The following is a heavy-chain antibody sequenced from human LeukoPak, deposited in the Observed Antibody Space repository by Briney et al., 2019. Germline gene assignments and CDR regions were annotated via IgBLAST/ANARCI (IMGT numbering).Heavy chain of an antibody. CDR1: GGSINNPNYY. D-gene: IGHD3-10*01. CDR3: ASHQYGSGSYYHDY. J-gene: IGHJ4*02. Sequence: YPSETLSLTCTASGGSINNPNYYWSWIRQPAGKGLEWIGRISTTGSTSYGPSLKSRVIISIDTSKNQFSLRLSSATAADTAVYYCASHQYGSGSYYHDYWGQGALVTVSS. CDR2: ISTTGST. V-gene: IGHV4-61*02.